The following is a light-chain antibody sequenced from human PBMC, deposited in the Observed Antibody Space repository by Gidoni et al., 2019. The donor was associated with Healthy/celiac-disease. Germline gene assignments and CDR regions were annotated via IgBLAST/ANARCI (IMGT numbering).Light chain of an antibody. CDR3: QQYGSSPRT. V-gene: IGKV3-20*01. J-gene: IGKJ1*01. CDR2: GAS. Sequence: IVLTKATGTLSLSPGERATLSCRASQSVSSSYLAWYQQKPGQAPRLLIYGASSRATGIPDRFSGSGSGTDFTLTISRLEPEDFAVYYCQQYGSSPRTFGQGTKVEIK. CDR1: QSVSSSY.